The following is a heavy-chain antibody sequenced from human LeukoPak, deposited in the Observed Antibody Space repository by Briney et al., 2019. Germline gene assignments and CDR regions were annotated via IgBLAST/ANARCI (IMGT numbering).Heavy chain of an antibody. CDR1: GGSFSGYY. Sequence: PSETLSLTCAVYGGSFSGYYWSWIRQPPGKGLEWIGEINHSGSTNYNPSLKSRVTISVDTSKNQFSLKLSPVTAADTAVYYCARGDWNYVGDWFDPWGQGTLVTVSS. D-gene: IGHD1-7*01. J-gene: IGHJ5*02. V-gene: IGHV4-34*01. CDR2: INHSGST. CDR3: ARGDWNYVGDWFDP.